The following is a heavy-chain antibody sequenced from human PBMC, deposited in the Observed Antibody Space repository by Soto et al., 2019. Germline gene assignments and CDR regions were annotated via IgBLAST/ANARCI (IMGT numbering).Heavy chain of an antibody. J-gene: IGHJ4*02. Sequence: GALRLSCAASGFTFSSYSMNWVRQAPGKGLEWVSYISSSSSTIYYADSVKGRFTISRDNAKNSLYLQMNSLRDEDTAVYYCAKDYDYGDYAADYWGQGTLVTVSS. V-gene: IGHV3-48*02. D-gene: IGHD4-17*01. CDR3: AKDYDYGDYAADY. CDR2: ISSSSSTI. CDR1: GFTFSSYS.